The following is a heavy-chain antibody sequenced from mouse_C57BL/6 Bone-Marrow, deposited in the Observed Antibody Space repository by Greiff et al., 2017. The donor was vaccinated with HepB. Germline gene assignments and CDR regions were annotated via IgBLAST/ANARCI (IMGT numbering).Heavy chain of an antibody. V-gene: IGHV1-22*01. CDR3: ANYYYYGPWYFDV. CDR2: INPNNGGT. D-gene: IGHD1-1*01. CDR1: GYTFTDYN. J-gene: IGHJ1*03. Sequence: VQLQQPGPELVKPGASVKMSCKASGYTFTDYNMHWVKQSHGKSLEWIGYINPNNGGTSYNQKFKGKATLTVNKSSSTAYMELRSLTSEDSAVYYCANYYYYGPWYFDVWGTGTTVTVSS.